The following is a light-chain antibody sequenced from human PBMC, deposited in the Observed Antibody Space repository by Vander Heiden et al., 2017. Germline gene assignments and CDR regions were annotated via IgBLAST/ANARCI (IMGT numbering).Light chain of an antibody. CDR3: QSYDSSLSGFVV. CDR1: SSNIGAGYD. J-gene: IGLJ2*01. CDR2: GNS. V-gene: IGLV1-40*01. Sequence: SVLTQPPSVSGAPGQWVTISCTGSSSNIGAGYDVHWYQQLPGTAPKLLIYGNSNRPSGVPDRFSGSKSGTSASLAITGLQAEDEADYYCQSYDSSLSGFVVFGGGTKLTVL.